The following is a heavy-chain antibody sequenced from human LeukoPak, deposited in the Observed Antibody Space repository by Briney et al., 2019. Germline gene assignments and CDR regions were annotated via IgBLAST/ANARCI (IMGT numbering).Heavy chain of an antibody. CDR1: GYTPTELS. D-gene: IGHD6-13*01. J-gene: IGHJ5*02. CDR3: ATKRCGSSRDGNWFDP. Sequence: ASVKVSCKVSGYTPTELSMHWVRQAPGKGLEWIGGFDPEDGETIYAQKFQGRVTMTEDTSTDTAYMELSSMRSEDTAVYYCATKRCGSSRDGNWFDPWGQGTLVTVSS. V-gene: IGHV1-24*01. CDR2: FDPEDGET.